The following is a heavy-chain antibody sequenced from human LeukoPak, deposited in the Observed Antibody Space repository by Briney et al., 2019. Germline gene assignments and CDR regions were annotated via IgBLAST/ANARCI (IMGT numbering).Heavy chain of an antibody. V-gene: IGHV4-59*01. J-gene: IGHJ4*02. Sequence: PSETLSLTCTVSGDSISPYYWSWIRHPPGKGLEWIGYISYSGDTNYNPSLKSRVTMSVDTSKNQLSLKLSSVTAADTAVYYCARSLTGYSSGWYFDYWGPGTLVTVSS. D-gene: IGHD6-19*01. CDR1: GDSISPYY. CDR3: ARSLTGYSSGWYFDY. CDR2: ISYSGDT.